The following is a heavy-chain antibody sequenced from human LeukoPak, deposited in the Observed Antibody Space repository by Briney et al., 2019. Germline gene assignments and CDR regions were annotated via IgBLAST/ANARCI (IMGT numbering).Heavy chain of an antibody. CDR3: ARATAAGRTKETFDY. J-gene: IGHJ4*02. D-gene: IGHD6-13*01. V-gene: IGHV3-33*01. CDR2: IWYDGSNK. Sequence: GGSLRLSCAPSGFTFSSYGMHWVPQAPGKGLEGVAVIWYDGSNKYYADSVKGRFTISRDNSKNTLYLQMNSLRAEDTAVYYCARATAAGRTKETFDYWGQGTLVTVSS. CDR1: GFTFSSYG.